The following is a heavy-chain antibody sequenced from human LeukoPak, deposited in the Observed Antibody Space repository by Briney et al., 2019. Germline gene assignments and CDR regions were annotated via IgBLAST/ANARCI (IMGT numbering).Heavy chain of an antibody. CDR3: ARKYDSSGYAFDY. D-gene: IGHD3-22*01. Sequence: SVKVSCKASGGTLSSYAISWVRQAPGQGLEWMGGIIPIFGTANYAQKFQGRVTITADESTSTAYMELSSLRSEDTAVYYCARKYDSSGYAFDYWGQGTLVTVSS. V-gene: IGHV1-69*01. CDR1: GGTLSSYA. CDR2: IIPIFGTA. J-gene: IGHJ4*02.